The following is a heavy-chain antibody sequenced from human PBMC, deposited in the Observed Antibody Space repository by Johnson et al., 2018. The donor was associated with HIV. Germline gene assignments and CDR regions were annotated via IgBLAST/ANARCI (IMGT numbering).Heavy chain of an antibody. CDR1: GFTVSRSY. CDR3: AREMAATNAWALDI. J-gene: IGHJ3*02. D-gene: IGHD5-24*01. CDR2: ISYDGSNK. V-gene: IGHV3-33*05. Sequence: QVQLVESGGGLIQPGGSLRFSCAGSGFTVSRSYMSWVRQAPGKGLEWVAVISYDGSNKYYADSVKGRFTISRDNSKNTLYLQMNSLRAEDTAVYYCAREMAATNAWALDIWGQGTMVTVSS.